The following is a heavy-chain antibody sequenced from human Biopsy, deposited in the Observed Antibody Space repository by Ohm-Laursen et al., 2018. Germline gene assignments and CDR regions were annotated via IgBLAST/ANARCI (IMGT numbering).Heavy chain of an antibody. Sequence: SSVKVSCKTSGGTFSNYAISWVRQAPGEGLEWMGGIIAVSGLVNYAPKFQGRVSITADKSTTTAYMELSNLKSEDTAVYYCATPFQYYDSWGGYPPFDHWGQGTLATVSS. CDR1: GGTFSNYA. D-gene: IGHD3-3*01. CDR2: IIAVSGLV. J-gene: IGHJ4*02. V-gene: IGHV1-69*17. CDR3: ATPFQYYDSWGGYPPFDH.